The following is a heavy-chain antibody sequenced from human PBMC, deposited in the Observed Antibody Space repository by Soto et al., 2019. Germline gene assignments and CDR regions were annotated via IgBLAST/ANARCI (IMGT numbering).Heavy chain of an antibody. D-gene: IGHD3-10*01. CDR2: IYWDDSK. Sequence: QITLKESGPTLVKPTQTLTLTCTFSGFSLSTSGVGVGWIRQPPVKALEWLAVIYWDDSKPYSPSLKSRLTITKDTSRDQVVLTMTNMDPVDTATYYCAHKGSGSRAIDYWGQGARVTVSA. CDR3: AHKGSGSRAIDY. J-gene: IGHJ4*02. V-gene: IGHV2-5*02. CDR1: GFSLSTSGVG.